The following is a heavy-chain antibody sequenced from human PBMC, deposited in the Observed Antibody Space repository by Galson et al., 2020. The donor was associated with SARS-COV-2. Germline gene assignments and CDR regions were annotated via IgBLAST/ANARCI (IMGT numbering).Heavy chain of an antibody. V-gene: IGHV3-43*01. CDR3: AKALLDATETDSRPFHS. CDR1: GFTFDYYT. CDR2: ISWDGGST. Sequence: GESLKISCAASGFTFDYYTMHWVRQTPEKGLEWVALISWDGGSTYYADSVKGRFTISRDNNKHSLYLQMNFLRPEDTALYFCAKALLDATETDSRPFHSWGQGTLVIVSS. J-gene: IGHJ4*02. D-gene: IGHD1-1*01.